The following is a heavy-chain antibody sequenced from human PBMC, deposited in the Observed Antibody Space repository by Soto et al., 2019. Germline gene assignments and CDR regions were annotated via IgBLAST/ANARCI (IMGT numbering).Heavy chain of an antibody. CDR2: IDTSGKT. J-gene: IGHJ3*02. V-gene: IGHV4-4*07. CDR1: GGSLTAYS. Sequence: QVQLQESGPGLVEPSETLSLTCTVSGGSLTAYSWNWIRQPVGKGLAWIGRIDTSGKTNYIPSLKSRLTRSIDRFKNQFSLNLKFVTAADTAVYFCAKDESGAADIWGQGTMVTVS. D-gene: IGHD7-27*01. CDR3: AKDESGAADI.